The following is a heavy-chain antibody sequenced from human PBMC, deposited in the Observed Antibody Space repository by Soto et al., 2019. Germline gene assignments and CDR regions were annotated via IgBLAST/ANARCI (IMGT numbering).Heavy chain of an antibody. Sequence: SETLSLTCAVYGGSFSGYYWSWIRQPPGKGLEWIGEINHSGSTNYNPSLKSRVTISVDTSKNQFSLKLSSVTAADTAVYYCARPHYYGSGSYYLRSYYFDYWGQGTLVTVSS. CDR3: ARPHYYGSGSYYLRSYYFDY. J-gene: IGHJ4*02. D-gene: IGHD3-10*01. CDR1: GGSFSGYY. CDR2: INHSGST. V-gene: IGHV4-34*01.